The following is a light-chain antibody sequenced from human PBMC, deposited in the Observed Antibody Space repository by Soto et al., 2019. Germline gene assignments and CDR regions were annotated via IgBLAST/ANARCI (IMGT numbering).Light chain of an antibody. Sequence: DIQMTQSPSTLSASVGDRVTVTCRASQSISRWLAWYQQKPGKAPKLLIYSASTLQSGVPSRFRGSGSGTDFTLTISSLQPQDVATYYCQQYNNAPPFTFGPGTKVEIK. J-gene: IGKJ3*01. CDR3: QQYNNAPPFT. V-gene: IGKV1-27*01. CDR1: QSISRW. CDR2: SAS.